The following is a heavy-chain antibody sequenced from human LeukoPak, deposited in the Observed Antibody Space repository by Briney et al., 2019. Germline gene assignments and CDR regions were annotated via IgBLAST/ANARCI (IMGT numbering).Heavy chain of an antibody. D-gene: IGHD2-15*01. CDR3: ARACSSGSCYLAAFDI. V-gene: IGHV3-7*05. CDR1: GFTFSSYW. Sequence: HPGGSLTLSCAASGFTFSSYWMTWVRQAPGKGLEWVANINQDGSIKYYVDSVKGRFTISRDNAKNTLYLQMNSLRAEDTAVYFCARACSSGSCYLAAFDIWGQGTMVTVSS. J-gene: IGHJ3*02. CDR2: INQDGSIK.